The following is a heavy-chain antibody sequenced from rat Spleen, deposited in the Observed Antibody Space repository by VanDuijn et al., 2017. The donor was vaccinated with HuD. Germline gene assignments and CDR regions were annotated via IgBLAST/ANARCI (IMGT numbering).Heavy chain of an antibody. CDR2: IWTGGST. V-gene: IGHV2-30*01. Sequence: QVQLKESGPGLVQPSQTLSLTCTVSGFSLTSYNVHWVRQPTGKGLEWMGVIWTGGSTDYNSALKSRLSISRDTSKSQVFLKMNSLQTEDIATYFCARGLPGSVGNVMDAWGQGASVTVSS. CDR3: ARGLPGSVGNVMDA. CDR1: GFSLTSYN. J-gene: IGHJ4*01. D-gene: IGHD1-4*01.